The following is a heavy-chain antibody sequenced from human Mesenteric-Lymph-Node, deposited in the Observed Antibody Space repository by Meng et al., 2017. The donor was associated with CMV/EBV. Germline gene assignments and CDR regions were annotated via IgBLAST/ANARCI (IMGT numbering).Heavy chain of an antibody. CDR3: ARDGDDGNSFPDY. D-gene: IGHD4-23*01. Sequence: ASVKVSCKASGFTLTSYFLHWVRQAPGQGLQWMGCINPNTGDTYYAQNFQGRVTVTRDTSISTAYMELSSLTSDDTAVYYCARDGDDGNSFPDYWGRGTLVTVSS. CDR1: GFTLTSYF. CDR2: INPNTGDT. J-gene: IGHJ4*02. V-gene: IGHV1-2*02.